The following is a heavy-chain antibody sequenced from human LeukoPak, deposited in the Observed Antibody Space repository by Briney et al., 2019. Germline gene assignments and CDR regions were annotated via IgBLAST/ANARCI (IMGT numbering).Heavy chain of an antibody. CDR3: SSSSCHLGDDAFDI. Sequence: SGPTLVNPTQTLTLTCTFTGFSLSTSGMCVSWIRQPPGKALEWLARIDWDDDKYYSTSLKTRLTISKDTSKNQVVLTMTNMDPVDTATYYCSSSSCHLGDDAFDIWGQGTMVTVSS. J-gene: IGHJ3*02. D-gene: IGHD6-13*01. CDR1: GFSLSTSGMC. CDR2: IDWDDDK. V-gene: IGHV2-70*11.